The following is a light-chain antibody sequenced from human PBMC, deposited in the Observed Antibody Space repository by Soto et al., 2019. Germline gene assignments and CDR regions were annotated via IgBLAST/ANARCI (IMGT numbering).Light chain of an antibody. CDR2: GAS. J-gene: IGKJ1*01. CDR1: QSISAN. Sequence: TQSPPTLSVSSGERATXTCRASQSISANLAWYQQKPGQTPRLLIYGASTRASGVPAKFSGSGSGTEFTLTISSLQSEDFAVYYCQQYNKWPRTFRQGTKVEI. CDR3: QQYNKWPRT. V-gene: IGKV3-15*01.